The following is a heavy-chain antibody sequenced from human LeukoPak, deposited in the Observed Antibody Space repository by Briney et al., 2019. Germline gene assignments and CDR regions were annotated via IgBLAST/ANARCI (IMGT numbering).Heavy chain of an antibody. CDR2: ISAYNGNT. CDR1: GYTFTSYG. Sequence: AALKVSCRASGYTFTSYGISWVRHAPGQGLEWMGWISAYNGNTNYAQKLQGRVTMTTDTSTSTAYMELRSLRSDDTAVYYCARGILRFLDWLYPDYWGQGTLVTVSS. J-gene: IGHJ4*02. CDR3: ARGILRFLDWLYPDY. V-gene: IGHV1-18*01. D-gene: IGHD3-3*01.